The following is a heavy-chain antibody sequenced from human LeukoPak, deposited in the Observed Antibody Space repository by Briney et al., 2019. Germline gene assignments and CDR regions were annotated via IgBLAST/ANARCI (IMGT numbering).Heavy chain of an antibody. CDR3: ARPHIVVVTAAFDI. Sequence: GGSLRLSCAASGFAFSSYGMSWVRQAPGKGLEWVSDISGTGGNTYYAESVKGRFTISRDNAKNTLYLQMNSLRAEDTAVYYCARPHIVVVTAAFDIWGQGTMVTVSS. CDR2: ISGTGGNT. D-gene: IGHD2-21*02. CDR1: GFAFSSYG. J-gene: IGHJ3*02. V-gene: IGHV3-23*01.